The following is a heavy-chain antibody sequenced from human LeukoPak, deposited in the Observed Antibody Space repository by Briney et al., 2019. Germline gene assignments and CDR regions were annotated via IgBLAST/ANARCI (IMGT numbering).Heavy chain of an antibody. Sequence: ASVKVSYKASGYTFTSYAMNWVRQAPGQGLEWMGWINTNTGNPTYAQGFTGRFVFSLDTSVNTAYLQISSLKAEDTAVYYCARTTHPYYFDYWGQGTLVTVSS. D-gene: IGHD4-17*01. V-gene: IGHV7-4-1*02. J-gene: IGHJ4*02. CDR3: ARTTHPYYFDY. CDR1: GYTFTSYA. CDR2: INTNTGNP.